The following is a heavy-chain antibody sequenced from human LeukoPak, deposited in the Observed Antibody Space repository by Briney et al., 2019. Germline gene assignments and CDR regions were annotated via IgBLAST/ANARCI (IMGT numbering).Heavy chain of an antibody. V-gene: IGHV3-66*01. CDR3: ARVIVGAAFDAFDI. Sequence: PGGSLRLSCAASGFTVSSNYMSWVRQDPGKGLEWVSVIYSSGSTYHADSVTGRFTISRDNSKNTLYLQMNSLRAEDTAVYYCARVIVGAAFDAFDIWGQGTMVTVSS. D-gene: IGHD1-26*01. J-gene: IGHJ3*02. CDR2: IYSSGST. CDR1: GFTVSSNY.